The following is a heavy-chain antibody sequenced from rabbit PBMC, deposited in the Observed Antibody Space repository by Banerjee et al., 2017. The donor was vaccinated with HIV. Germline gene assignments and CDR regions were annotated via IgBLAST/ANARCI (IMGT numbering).Heavy chain of an antibody. D-gene: IGHD8-1*01. J-gene: IGHJ4*01. V-gene: IGHV1S45*01. Sequence: QEQLVESGGGLVKPGASLTLTCTASGFSFSSSYYMCWVRQAPGKGLEWIACIYTGDGSTYYTSWAKGRFTISKTSSTTVTLQMTSLTAADTATYFCAKYGGTNYYKGYFNLWGPGTLVTVS. CDR2: IYTGDGST. CDR1: GFSFSSSYY. CDR3: AKYGGTNYYKGYFNL.